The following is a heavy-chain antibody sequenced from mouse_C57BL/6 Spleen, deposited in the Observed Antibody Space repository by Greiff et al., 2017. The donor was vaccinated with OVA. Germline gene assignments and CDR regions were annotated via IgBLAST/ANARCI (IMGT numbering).Heavy chain of an antibody. V-gene: IGHV1-83*01. J-gene: IGHJ4*01. CDR1: YTFTDYYM. CDR2: YPGSGNTY. CDR3: RRYYGSIYAMDY. Sequence: VQLKQSGPELVKPGASVKMSCKASGYTFTDYYMHWVKQKPGKGLEWIGEIYPGSGNTYYNEKFKGKATLTADTSSSTAYMQLSSLTSEDSAVYFCARRYYGSIYAMDYWGQGTSVTVSS. D-gene: IGHD1-1*01.